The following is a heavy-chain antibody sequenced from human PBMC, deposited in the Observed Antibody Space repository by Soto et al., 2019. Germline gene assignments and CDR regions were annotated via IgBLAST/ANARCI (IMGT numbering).Heavy chain of an antibody. CDR3: ARVWVGSTPTPYFDY. Sequence: QVQLQQWGAGLLKPSETLSLTCAVYGGSFSGYYWSWIRQPPGKGLEWIGEINHSGSTNYNPSLKSRVTVSVDTSKNQFSLKLSSVTAADTAVYYCARVWVGSTPTPYFDYWGQGTLVTVSS. V-gene: IGHV4-34*01. CDR1: GGSFSGYY. D-gene: IGHD1-26*01. CDR2: INHSGST. J-gene: IGHJ4*02.